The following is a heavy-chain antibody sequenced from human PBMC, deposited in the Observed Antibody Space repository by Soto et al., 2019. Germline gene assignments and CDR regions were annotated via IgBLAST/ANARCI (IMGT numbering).Heavy chain of an antibody. V-gene: IGHV1-69*13. CDR2: IIPIFGTA. D-gene: IGHD1-26*01. CDR1: GGTFSSYA. J-gene: IGHJ6*02. Sequence: SVKVSCKASGGTFSSYAISWVRQAPGQGLEWMGGIIPIFGTANYAQKFQGRVTITADESTSTAYMELSSLRSEDTAVYYCARDTWELRNNSYYGMDVWGQGTTFTIAS. CDR3: ARDTWELRNNSYYGMDV.